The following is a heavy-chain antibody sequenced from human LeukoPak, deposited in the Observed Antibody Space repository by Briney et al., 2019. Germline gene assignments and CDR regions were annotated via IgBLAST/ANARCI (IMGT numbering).Heavy chain of an antibody. Sequence: GGSLTLSCGPWGFTLSIYGMHGVREAPGEGVEGVAVISYDGSNKYYADSVKGRFTISRDNSKNTLYLQMNSLRAEDTAVYYCAKDRSYYYDSSGYFDYWGQGTLVTVSS. V-gene: IGHV3-30*18. J-gene: IGHJ4*02. CDR3: AKDRSYYYDSSGYFDY. CDR1: GFTLSIYG. D-gene: IGHD3-22*01. CDR2: ISYDGSNK.